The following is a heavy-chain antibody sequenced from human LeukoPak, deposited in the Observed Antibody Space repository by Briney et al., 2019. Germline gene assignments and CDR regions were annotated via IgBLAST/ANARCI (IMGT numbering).Heavy chain of an antibody. J-gene: IGHJ3*01. V-gene: IGHV3-23*01. D-gene: IGHD6-19*01. CDR3: ARRIAVAGGGTAFDL. Sequence: PGGSLRLSCAASGFSFSSFGMSWVRQAPGKGLEWVSRISGSDGSTDYADSVKGRFTISRDNAKNSLYLQMNNLRAEDTALYYCARRIAVAGGGTAFDLWGQGTMVTVSS. CDR1: GFSFSSFG. CDR2: ISGSDGST.